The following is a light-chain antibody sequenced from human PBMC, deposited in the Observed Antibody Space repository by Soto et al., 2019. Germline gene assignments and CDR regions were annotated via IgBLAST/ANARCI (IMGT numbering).Light chain of an antibody. CDR1: SSNIGRDT. Sequence: QSVLTQPPSASGTPGQRVTISCSGSSSNIGRDTVNWYQQLPGTAPKLLIYSNNQRPSGVPDRFSGSKSGNTASLTVSGLQSEDEADYYCGSYAGSNSWVFGGGTKLTVL. CDR3: GSYAGSNSWV. J-gene: IGLJ3*02. CDR2: SNN. V-gene: IGLV1-44*01.